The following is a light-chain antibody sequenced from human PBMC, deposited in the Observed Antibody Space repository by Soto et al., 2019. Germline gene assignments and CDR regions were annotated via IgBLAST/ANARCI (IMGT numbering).Light chain of an antibody. J-gene: IGLJ2*01. V-gene: IGLV2-8*01. CDR3: SSYGGSNNFVV. CDR2: EVN. CDR1: SSDIGAYKY. Sequence: QSALTQPPSASGSPGQSVTISCSGTSSDIGAYKYVSWYQHHSGKVPRLIIYEVNKRPSGVPDRFSGSKSGNTASLIVSGLQAEDEADYYCSSYGGSNNFVVFGGGTQLTVL.